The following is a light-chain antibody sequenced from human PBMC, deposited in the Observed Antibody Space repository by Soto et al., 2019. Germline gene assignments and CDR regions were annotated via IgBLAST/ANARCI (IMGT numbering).Light chain of an antibody. V-gene: IGKV3-11*01. Sequence: DIVLTQSPATLSLSPGQTATLSCRASQGVSSYLAWYQQKPGQAPRLLIYDASNRATGIPARFSGSGSGTDFTLTISSLKPEDFAIYYCQQRSNWPPITFGQGTRLEIK. CDR1: QGVSSY. J-gene: IGKJ5*01. CDR3: QQRSNWPPIT. CDR2: DAS.